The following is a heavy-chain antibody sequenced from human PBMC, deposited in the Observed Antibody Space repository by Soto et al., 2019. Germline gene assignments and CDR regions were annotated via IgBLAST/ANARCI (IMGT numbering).Heavy chain of an antibody. CDR3: ANIYGSENYYGFDP. CDR2: IYRDGSA. Sequence: GESLKISCAASGFTFRNYWMSWVRQPPGKGLEWVSVIYRDGSAYYEDSVRGRFSLSRDNSRNTLYLQMESLRAEDTAMYYCANIYGSENYYGFDPWGQGTLVTVS. CDR1: GFTFRNYW. J-gene: IGHJ5*02. V-gene: IGHV3-66*01. D-gene: IGHD3-10*01.